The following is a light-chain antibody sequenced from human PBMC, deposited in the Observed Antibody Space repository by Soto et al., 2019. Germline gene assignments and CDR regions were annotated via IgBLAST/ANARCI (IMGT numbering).Light chain of an antibody. V-gene: IGKV3-20*01. CDR2: GAS. CDR1: QSVSSSY. Sequence: EIVLTQSPGTLSLSPGERATLSCRASQSVSSSYLAWYQQKPGQAPRLLIYGASSRATGIPDRFSGSGSGTDSTLTISRLEPEDFAVYYSQQYGSSQSFGQGTKVEIK. CDR3: QQYGSSQS. J-gene: IGKJ1*01.